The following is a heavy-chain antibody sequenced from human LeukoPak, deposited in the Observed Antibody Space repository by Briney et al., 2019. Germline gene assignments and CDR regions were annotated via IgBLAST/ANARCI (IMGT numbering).Heavy chain of an antibody. V-gene: IGHV5-51*01. CDR1: GYSFTSYC. J-gene: IGHJ4*02. D-gene: IGHD1-26*01. Sequence: GESLKISCKGSGYSFTSYCIGWVRQMPGKGLEWMGIIYPGDSDTRYSPSFQGQVTISADKSISTAYLQWSSLKASDTAMYYCARNPTQWELRPYYFDYWGQGTLVTVSS. CDR2: IYPGDSDT. CDR3: ARNPTQWELRPYYFDY.